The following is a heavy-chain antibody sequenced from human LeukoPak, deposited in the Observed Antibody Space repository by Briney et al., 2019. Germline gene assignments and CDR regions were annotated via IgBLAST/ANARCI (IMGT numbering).Heavy chain of an antibody. J-gene: IGHJ4*02. CDR1: GFTFSSYA. V-gene: IGHV3-23*01. D-gene: IGHD5-12*01. CDR3: ARDRGRGYSDI. Sequence: GGSLRLSCAASGFTFSSYAMSWVRQAPGKGLEWVSAISGSGGSTYYADSVKGRFTISRDNSKNTLYLQMNSLRAEDTAIYYCARDRGRGYSDIWGQGTLVTVSS. CDR2: ISGSGGST.